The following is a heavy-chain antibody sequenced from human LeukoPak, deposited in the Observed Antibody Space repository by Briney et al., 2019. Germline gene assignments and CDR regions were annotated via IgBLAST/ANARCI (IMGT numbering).Heavy chain of an antibody. CDR1: GFTFSSYA. V-gene: IGHV3-23*01. CDR3: AKDFGPYCSSTSCYPYYYYGMDV. D-gene: IGHD2-2*01. CDR2: ISGSGGST. Sequence: GGSLRLSCAASGFTFSSYAMSWIRQAPGKGLEWVSAISGSGGSTYYADSVKGRFTISRVNSKNTLYLQMNSLRAEDTAVYYCAKDFGPYCSSTSCYPYYYYGMDVWGQGTTVTVSS. J-gene: IGHJ6*02.